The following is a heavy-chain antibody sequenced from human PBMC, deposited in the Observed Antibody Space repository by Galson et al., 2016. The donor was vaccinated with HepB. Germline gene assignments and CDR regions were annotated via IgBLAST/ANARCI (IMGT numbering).Heavy chain of an antibody. CDR1: GFSFSDYY. Sequence: SLRLSCAASGFSFSDYYMSWIRQAPGKGLVWVSRINFDGSIINYADSVNGRFTISRDNAKNSLYLQMHSLRAEDTAVYYCARDRVSYTMTGTMVDWGQGTLVTVSS. V-gene: IGHV3-11*04. CDR2: INFDGSII. D-gene: IGHD1-1*01. CDR3: ARDRVSYTMTGTMVD. J-gene: IGHJ4*02.